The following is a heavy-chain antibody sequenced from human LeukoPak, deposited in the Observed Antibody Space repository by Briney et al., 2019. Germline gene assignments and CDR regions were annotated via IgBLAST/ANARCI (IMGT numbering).Heavy chain of an antibody. CDR1: GGSISSYY. V-gene: IGHV4-59*01. Sequence: SETLSLTCTVSGGSISSYYWSWIRQPPGKGLEWIGYIYYSGSTNYNPSLKSRVTISVDTSKNQFSLKLSSVTAADTAVYYCARGKRRRGYYGMDVWGQGTTVTVSS. CDR3: ARGKRRRGYYGMDV. D-gene: IGHD1-1*01. J-gene: IGHJ6*02. CDR2: IYYSGST.